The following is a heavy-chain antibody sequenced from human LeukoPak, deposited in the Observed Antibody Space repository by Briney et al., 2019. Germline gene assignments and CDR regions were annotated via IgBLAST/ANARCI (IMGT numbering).Heavy chain of an antibody. D-gene: IGHD6-6*01. V-gene: IGHV3-21*01. J-gene: IGHJ6*03. Sequence: GGSLRLSCAASGFTFSSYSMNWVRQAPGKGLEWVSSISSSSSYIYYADSVKGRFTISRDNAKNSLYLQMNSLRAEDTAVYYCARGGPRSIAARPGYMDVWGKGTTVTVSS. CDR3: ARGGPRSIAARPGYMDV. CDR1: GFTFSSYS. CDR2: ISSSSSYI.